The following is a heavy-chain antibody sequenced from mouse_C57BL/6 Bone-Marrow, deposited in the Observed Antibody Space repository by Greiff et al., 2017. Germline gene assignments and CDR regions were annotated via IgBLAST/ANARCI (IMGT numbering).Heavy chain of an antibody. CDR3: ARYYYGSDYAMDY. D-gene: IGHD1-1*01. CDR2: IRNKANGYTT. J-gene: IGHJ4*01. CDR1: GFTFTDDY. Sequence: EVHLVESGGGLVQPGGSLSLSCAASGFTFTDDYMSWVRQPPGKALEWLGFIRNKANGYTTEYSASVKGRFTISRDNSQSILYLQMNALRAEDSATYYCARYYYGSDYAMDYWGQGTSVTVSS. V-gene: IGHV7-3*01.